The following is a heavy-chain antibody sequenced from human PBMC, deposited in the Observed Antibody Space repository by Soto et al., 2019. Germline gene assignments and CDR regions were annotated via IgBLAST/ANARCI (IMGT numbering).Heavy chain of an antibody. CDR2: ISGRGGNI. V-gene: IGHV3-23*01. D-gene: IGHD2-15*01. J-gene: IGHJ6*03. CDR3: AQAGEGACEDGSLCRSNKYFHYYMYV. Sequence: GGSLRLSCAVSGFTFSSHAMTWVRQAPGQGLEWVSGISGRGGNIYYADSVKGRFTISRDNFANVLYLQMNSLRAEDTAIYYCAQAGEGACEDGSLCRSNKYFHYYMYVWGRGTSVTVSS. CDR1: GFTFSSHA.